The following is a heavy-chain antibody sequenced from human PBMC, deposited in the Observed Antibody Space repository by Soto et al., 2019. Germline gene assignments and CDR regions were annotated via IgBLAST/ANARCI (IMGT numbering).Heavy chain of an antibody. J-gene: IGHJ5*02. Sequence: SETLSLTCTVSGGSISSGGYYWSWIRQHPGKGLEWIGYIYYSGSTYYNPSLKSRVTISVDTSKNQFSLKLSSVTAADTAVYYCASQDYGSGSYGLDPWGQGTLVTVSS. CDR1: GGSISSGGYY. CDR2: IYYSGST. D-gene: IGHD3-10*01. V-gene: IGHV4-31*03. CDR3: ASQDYGSGSYGLDP.